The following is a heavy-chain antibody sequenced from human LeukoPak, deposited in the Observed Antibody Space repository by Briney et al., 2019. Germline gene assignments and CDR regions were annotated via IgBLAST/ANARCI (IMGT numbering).Heavy chain of an antibody. Sequence: GSLRLSCAASGFTFSSYSMNWVRQAPGKGLEWIGEINHSGSTNYNPSLKSRVTISVDTSKNQFSLKLSPVTAADTAVYYCARYNWNLDYWGQGTLVTVSS. CDR2: INHSGST. CDR3: ARYNWNLDY. J-gene: IGHJ4*02. D-gene: IGHD1-20*01. CDR1: GFTFSSYS. V-gene: IGHV4-34*01.